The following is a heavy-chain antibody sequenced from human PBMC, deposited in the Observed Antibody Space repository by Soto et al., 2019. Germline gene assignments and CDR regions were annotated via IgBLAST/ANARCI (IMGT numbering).Heavy chain of an antibody. J-gene: IGHJ4*02. D-gene: IGHD6-13*01. Sequence: GGSLRLSCAASGFTFSSYGMHWVRQAPGKGLEWVAVIWYDGSNKYHADSVKGRFTISRDNSKNTLYLQMNSLRAEDTAVYYCARDHAVFLAAAGTPPSYWGQGTLVTVSS. CDR1: GFTFSSYG. V-gene: IGHV3-33*01. CDR2: IWYDGSNK. CDR3: ARDHAVFLAAAGTPPSY.